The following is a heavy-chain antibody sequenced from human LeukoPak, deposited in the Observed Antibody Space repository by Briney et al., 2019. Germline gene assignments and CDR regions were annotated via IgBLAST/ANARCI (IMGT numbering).Heavy chain of an antibody. V-gene: IGHV4-59*01. J-gene: IGHJ4*02. CDR1: GGSISTSY. CDR2: ISYSGNT. Sequence: NASETLSLTCTVSGGSISTSYWSWIRQPPGKGLEWIGYISYSGNTDYNPSLKSRVTISIDTSKNQFSLNLSSVTAADTAVYYCARAPTLYYFDYWGQGTLVTVSS. CDR3: ARAPTLYYFDY.